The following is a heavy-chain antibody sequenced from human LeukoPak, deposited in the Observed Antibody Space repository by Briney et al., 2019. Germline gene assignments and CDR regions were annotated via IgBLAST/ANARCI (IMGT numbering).Heavy chain of an antibody. J-gene: IGHJ5*02. D-gene: IGHD3-22*01. CDR2: IYYSGST. Sequence: SETLSLTCTVSGGSISSYYWSWIRQPPGKGLEWIGYIYYSGSTSYNPSLKSRVTISVDTSKNQFSLKLSSVTAADTAVYYCARDLYYYDSSGYLNWFDPWGQGTLVTVSS. V-gene: IGHV4-59*01. CDR1: GGSISSYY. CDR3: ARDLYYYDSSGYLNWFDP.